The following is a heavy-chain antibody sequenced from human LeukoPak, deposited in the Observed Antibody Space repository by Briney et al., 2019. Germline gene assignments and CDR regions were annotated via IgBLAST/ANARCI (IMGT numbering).Heavy chain of an antibody. CDR1: GGSTSSYY. CDR2: INYSGST. Sequence: SETLSLTCTVSGGSTSSYYWSWIRQPPGEGLEWIGYINYSGSTTYNPSLRSRVTMSIDTSKNQFSLKLTSVTAADTAVYHCARGANYGDYGLDAFDVWGQGTMVTVSS. V-gene: IGHV4-59*01. J-gene: IGHJ3*01. D-gene: IGHD4-17*01. CDR3: ARGANYGDYGLDAFDV.